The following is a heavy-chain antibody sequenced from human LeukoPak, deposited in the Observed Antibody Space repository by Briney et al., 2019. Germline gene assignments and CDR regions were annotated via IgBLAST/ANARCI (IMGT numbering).Heavy chain of an antibody. CDR3: ASHYCGSTSCYTVDY. J-gene: IGHJ4*02. Sequence: MTSETLSLTCTVSGGSISSSSYYWGWIRQPPGKGLEWIGSIYYSGSTYYNPSLKSRVTISVDTSKNQFSLKLSSVTAADTAVYYCASHYCGSTSCYTVDYWGQGTLVTVSS. CDR2: IYYSGST. V-gene: IGHV4-39*01. CDR1: GGSISSSSYY. D-gene: IGHD2-2*02.